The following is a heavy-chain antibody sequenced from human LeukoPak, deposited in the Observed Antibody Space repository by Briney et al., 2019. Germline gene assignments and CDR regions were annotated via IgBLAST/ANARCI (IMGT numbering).Heavy chain of an antibody. D-gene: IGHD6-13*01. V-gene: IGHV4-59*01. CDR2: IYYSGST. CDR1: GGSISSYY. CDR3: ARDRHSSSARFDP. J-gene: IGHJ5*02. Sequence: SETLSLTCTASGGSISSYYWSWIRQPPGKGLEWIGYIYYSGSTNYNPSLKRRVTISVDTSKNQFSLKLSSVTAADTAGYYCARDRHSSSARFDPWGQGTLVTVSS.